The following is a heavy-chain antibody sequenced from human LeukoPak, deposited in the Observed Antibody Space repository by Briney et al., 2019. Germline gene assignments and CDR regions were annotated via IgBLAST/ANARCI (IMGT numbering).Heavy chain of an antibody. Sequence: SETLSLTCAVYGGSFSGYYWSWIRQPPGKGLEWIGEINHSGSTNYNPSLKSRVTISVDTSKNQFSLKLSSVTAADTAVYYCARDLIVGATIGYWGQGTLVTVSS. CDR1: GGSFSGYY. D-gene: IGHD1-26*01. CDR3: ARDLIVGATIGY. J-gene: IGHJ4*02. CDR2: INHSGST. V-gene: IGHV4-34*01.